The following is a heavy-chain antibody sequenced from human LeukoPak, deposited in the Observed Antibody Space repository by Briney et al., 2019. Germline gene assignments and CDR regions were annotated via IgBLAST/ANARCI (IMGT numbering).Heavy chain of an antibody. CDR3: AKDMGGYSYGSSFDY. V-gene: IGHV3-9*01. J-gene: IGHJ4*02. CDR2: ISWNSGSI. Sequence: GRSLRLSCAASGFTFDDYAMHWVRQAPGKGLEWVSGISWNSGSIGYADSVKGRFTISRDNAKNSLYLQMNSLRAEDTALYYCAKDMGGYSYGSSFDYWGQGTLVTVSS. CDR1: GFTFDDYA. D-gene: IGHD5-18*01.